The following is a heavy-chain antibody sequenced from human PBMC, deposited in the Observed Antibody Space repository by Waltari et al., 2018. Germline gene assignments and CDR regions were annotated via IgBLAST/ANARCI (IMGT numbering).Heavy chain of an antibody. CDR2: ISSSSSYI. Sequence: EVQLVESGGGLVKPGGSLRLSCAASGFTFSSYSMNWVRQAPGKGLEWVSSISSSSSYIYYADSVKGRFTISRDNAKNSLYLQMNSLRAEDTAVYYCARDYCSSTSCYQGDAFDIWGQGTLVTVSS. D-gene: IGHD2-2*01. J-gene: IGHJ4*02. CDR1: GFTFSSYS. V-gene: IGHV3-21*01. CDR3: ARDYCSSTSCYQGDAFDI.